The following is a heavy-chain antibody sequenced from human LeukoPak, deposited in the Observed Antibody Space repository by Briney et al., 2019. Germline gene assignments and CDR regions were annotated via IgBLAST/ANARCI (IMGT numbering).Heavy chain of an antibody. CDR2: ISSSGSTI. CDR1: GFTFSSYE. V-gene: IGHV3-48*03. J-gene: IGHJ6*02. Sequence: PGGSLRLSCAASGFTFSSYEMNWVRQAPEKGLEWVSYISSSGSTIYYADSVKGRFTISRDNSKNTLYLQMNSLRAEDTAVYYCAKMISGSYYYYGMDVWGQGTTVTVSS. D-gene: IGHD1-26*01. CDR3: AKMISGSYYYYGMDV.